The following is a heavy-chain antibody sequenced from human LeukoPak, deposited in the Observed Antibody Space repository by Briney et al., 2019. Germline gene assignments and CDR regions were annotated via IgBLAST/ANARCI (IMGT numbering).Heavy chain of an antibody. V-gene: IGHV4-38-2*01. D-gene: IGHD3-3*01. CDR1: GYSISSGYY. Sequence: PSETLSLTCAVSGYSISSGYYWGLIRQPPGRGLEWVGSIYHSGSTYYNPSLKSRVTISVDTSKNQFYLKLSSVTAADTAVYYCANLCYDLWSCYSDDWYFYVWGRGILVTVSS. CDR2: IYHSGST. CDR3: ANLCYDLWSCYSDDWYFYV. J-gene: IGHJ2*01.